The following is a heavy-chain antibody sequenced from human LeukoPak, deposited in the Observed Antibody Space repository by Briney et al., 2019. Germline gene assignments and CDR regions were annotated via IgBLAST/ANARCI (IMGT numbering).Heavy chain of an antibody. D-gene: IGHD1-26*01. CDR2: FDPEHGET. J-gene: IGHJ4*02. Sequence: ASVKVSCKASGGTFSSYAISWVRQAPGQGLEWMGGFDPEHGETIYAQKFQGRVTMTEDTSTDTAYMELSSLRSEDTAVYYCATATSSGSSDFDYWGQGTLVTVSS. CDR3: ATATSSGSSDFDY. V-gene: IGHV1-24*01. CDR1: GGTFSSYA.